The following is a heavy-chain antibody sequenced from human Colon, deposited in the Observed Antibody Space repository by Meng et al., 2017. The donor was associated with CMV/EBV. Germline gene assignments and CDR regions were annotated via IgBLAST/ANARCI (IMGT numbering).Heavy chain of an antibody. CDR2: ISGSGGST. Sequence: GESLKISCAASGFTFSSYAMSWVRQAPGKGLEWVSAISGSGGSTYYADSVKGRFTISRDNSKNTLYLQMNSLRAEDTGVYYCVTGHYSGTWGQGTPVTVSS. CDR3: VTGHYSGT. V-gene: IGHV3-23*01. D-gene: IGHD1-26*01. CDR1: GFTFSSYA. J-gene: IGHJ5*02.